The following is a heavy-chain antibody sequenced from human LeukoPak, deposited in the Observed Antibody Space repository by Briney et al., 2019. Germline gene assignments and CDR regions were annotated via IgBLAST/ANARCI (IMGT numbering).Heavy chain of an antibody. CDR3: ARSNEGLEWLSSFDY. J-gene: IGHJ4*02. CDR2: IYYSGST. V-gene: IGHV4-30-4*01. Sequence: SETLSLTCTVSGGSISSGDYYWTWIRQSPEKGLEWIGYIYYSGSTSYNPSLKSRVTMSVDTSKNQFSLKLSSVTAADTAVYYCARSNEGLEWLSSFDYWGQGTLVTVSS. D-gene: IGHD3-3*01. CDR1: GGSISSGDYY.